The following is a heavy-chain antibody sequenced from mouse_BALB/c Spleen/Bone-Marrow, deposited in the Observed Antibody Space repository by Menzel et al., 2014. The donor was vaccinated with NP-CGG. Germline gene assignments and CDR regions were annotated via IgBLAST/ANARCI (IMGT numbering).Heavy chain of an antibody. V-gene: IGHV7-3*02. CDR2: IRNKANGYTA. Sequence: EVQLQESGGGLVQPGGSLRLSCATSGFTFTDYYMSWVRQTPGKALEWLGFIRNKANGYTADYSVSVKGRFTISRDNSQNILYLQMNTLRAEDSATYYCARDENYDIYWYFDVWGAGTTVTDSS. CDR3: ARDENYDIYWYFDV. J-gene: IGHJ1*01. CDR1: GFTFTDYY. D-gene: IGHD1-1*01.